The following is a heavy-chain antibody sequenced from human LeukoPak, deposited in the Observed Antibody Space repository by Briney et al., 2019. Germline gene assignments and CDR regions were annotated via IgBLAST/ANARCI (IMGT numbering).Heavy chain of an antibody. CDR1: GGSISSYY. Sequence: SETLSLTCTVSGGSISSYYWSWIRPPAGKGLEWIGRIYTSGSTNYNPSLTSRVTMSLDTSKNQFSLKLSSETAGDTAVYYCARWRSTGESNWLDPWGQGTLVTVSS. J-gene: IGHJ5*02. D-gene: IGHD3-10*01. CDR2: IYTSGST. V-gene: IGHV4-4*07. CDR3: ARWRSTGESNWLDP.